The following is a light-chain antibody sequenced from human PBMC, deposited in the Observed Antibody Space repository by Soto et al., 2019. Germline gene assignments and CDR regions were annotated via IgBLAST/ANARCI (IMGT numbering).Light chain of an antibody. CDR1: SNDIGDYDY. CDR3: SSYRLSTRYV. Sequence: QSVLTQPASVSGSPGQSITISCTGTSNDIGDYDYVSWYQQHPGKAPKLMIYDASNRPSGVSNRVSGSKSGNTASLTISGLQAEGESDYYCSSYRLSTRYVFGTGTKLTVL. V-gene: IGLV2-14*01. J-gene: IGLJ1*01. CDR2: DAS.